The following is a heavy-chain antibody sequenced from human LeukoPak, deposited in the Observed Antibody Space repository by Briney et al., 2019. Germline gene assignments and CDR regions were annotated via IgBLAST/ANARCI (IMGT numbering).Heavy chain of an antibody. J-gene: IGHJ4*02. D-gene: IGHD3-10*01. Sequence: PSETLFLTCTVSGGSISSSSYYWGWIRQPPGKGLEWIGSIYYSGSTYYNPSLKSRVTISVDTSKNQFSLKLSSVTAADTAVYYCARHGAWDYGSGSYQAVYYFDYWGQGTLVTVSS. CDR1: GGSISSSSYY. CDR2: IYYSGST. CDR3: ARHGAWDYGSGSYQAVYYFDY. V-gene: IGHV4-39*01.